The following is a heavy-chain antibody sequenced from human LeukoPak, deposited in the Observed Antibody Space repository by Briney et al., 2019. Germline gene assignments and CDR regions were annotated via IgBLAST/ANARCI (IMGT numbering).Heavy chain of an antibody. CDR1: GFTFNYHS. D-gene: IGHD5-18*01. V-gene: IGHV3-48*01. J-gene: IGHJ4*02. CDR2: ISSVGNTI. CDR3: ARDLIQWTQKTAMVGY. Sequence: GGSLRLSCAASGFTFNYHSMTWVRQAPGKGLEWISYISSVGNTIFYAGSVMGRFTISRDNAQDSLYLQMNSLRAEDTAVYYCARDLIQWTQKTAMVGYWGQGTLVTVSS.